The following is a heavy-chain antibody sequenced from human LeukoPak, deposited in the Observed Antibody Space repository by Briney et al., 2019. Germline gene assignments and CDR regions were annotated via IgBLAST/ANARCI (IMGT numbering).Heavy chain of an antibody. CDR1: GFTFSSYA. CDR3: AKGLCSSTSCYAEPPDY. V-gene: IGHV3-23*01. CDR2: ISGSGGST. J-gene: IGHJ4*02. Sequence: GGSLRLSCAASGFTFSSYAMSWVRQAPGKGLEWVPAISGSGGSTYYADSVKGRFTISRDNSKNTLYLQMNSLRAEDTAVYYCAKGLCSSTSCYAEPPDYWGQGTLVTVSS. D-gene: IGHD2-2*01.